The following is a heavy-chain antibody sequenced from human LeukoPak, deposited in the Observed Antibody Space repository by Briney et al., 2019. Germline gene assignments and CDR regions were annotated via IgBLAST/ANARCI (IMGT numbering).Heavy chain of an antibody. CDR3: ARDHNRFDP. J-gene: IGHJ5*02. CDR2: ISGSGSTI. CDR1: GFTFSENY. V-gene: IGHV3-11*01. Sequence: GGSLRLSCAASGFTFSENYMSWIRQAPGKGLEWVSYISGSGSTIYYADSVKGRFTISRDNAKNSLYLQMNSLRAEDTAVYYGARDHNRFDPWGQGTLVTVSS.